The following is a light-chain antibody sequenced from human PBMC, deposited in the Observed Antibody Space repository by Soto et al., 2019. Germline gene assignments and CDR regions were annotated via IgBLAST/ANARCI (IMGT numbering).Light chain of an antibody. V-gene: IGLV1-36*01. CDR1: SSNIGNNA. Sequence: QSVLTQPPSVSDAPRQRVTISCSGSSSNIGNNAVNWYQQLPGKAPKLLIYYDDLLPSGVSDRFSGSKSGTSASLAISGLQSEDEADYYCAAWDDSRNGLVFGGGTKLTVL. CDR3: AAWDDSRNGLV. J-gene: IGLJ2*01. CDR2: YDD.